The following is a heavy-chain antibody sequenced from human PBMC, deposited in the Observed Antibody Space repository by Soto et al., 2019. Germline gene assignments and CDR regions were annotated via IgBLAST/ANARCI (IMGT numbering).Heavy chain of an antibody. J-gene: IGHJ6*02. CDR2: ISYSGST. CDR1: GGSISFYY. CDR3: ARDWLGCSGDSCYPRSPGYYCYGMDV. Sequence: SSETLSLTCTVSGGSISFYYWSWIRQPPGKGLEWIGYISYSGSTNYNPSLTSRVTISVDTSKNHFSLKLSSVTAADTAVYYCARDWLGCSGDSCYPRSPGYYCYGMDVWGQGTTVTVSS. D-gene: IGHD2-15*01. V-gene: IGHV4-59*01.